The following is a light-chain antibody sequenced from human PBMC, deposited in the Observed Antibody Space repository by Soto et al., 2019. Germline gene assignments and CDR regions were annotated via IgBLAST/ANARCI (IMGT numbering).Light chain of an antibody. V-gene: IGKV3-20*01. CDR2: GAS. CDR3: QQFGSSPLT. CDR1: QSVSSSY. Sequence: EIVLTQSPGTLSLSPGERATLSCRASQSVSSSYLAWYQQKPGQAPRLLIYGASTRATGIPDRFSGSGSGTYFTFTISRLESEDFVVYFCQQFGSSPLTFGGGTKVEIK. J-gene: IGKJ4*01.